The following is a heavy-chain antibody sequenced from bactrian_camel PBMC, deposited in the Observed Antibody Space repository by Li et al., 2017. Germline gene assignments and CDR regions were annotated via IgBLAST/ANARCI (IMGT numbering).Heavy chain of an antibody. Sequence: VQLVESGGGSVQAGGSLRLSCVASGYTLPMNMGWFRQAPGKEREGVAFVYFGGSRTYYADTVKGRFTISQDKGKNMVYLQMNSLKPDDSGTYYCAYESGTTPDLCRRRGPGGYFGQGTQVTVS. D-gene: IGHD7*01. CDR1: GYTLPMN. J-gene: IGHJ4*01. CDR2: VYFGGSRT. V-gene: IGHV3S40*01.